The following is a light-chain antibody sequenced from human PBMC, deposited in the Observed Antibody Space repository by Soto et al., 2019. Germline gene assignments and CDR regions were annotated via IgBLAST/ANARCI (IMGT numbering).Light chain of an antibody. CDR1: QDINNY. V-gene: IGKV1-33*01. J-gene: IGKJ2*01. CDR2: DAS. Sequence: DIQMTQSPSALSASVGDRVTITCRASQDINNYLNWYQQKPGKAPKLLISDASNLETGVPSRFSGSGSETHFAFTISSLQPEDVATYYCHQYDASPYTFGQGTKVEIK. CDR3: HQYDASPYT.